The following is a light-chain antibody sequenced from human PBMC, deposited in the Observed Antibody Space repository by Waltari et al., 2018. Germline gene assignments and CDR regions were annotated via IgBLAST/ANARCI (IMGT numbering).Light chain of an antibody. J-gene: IGKJ1*01. CDR1: QSVLYSSNHKNY. CDR2: WAS. CDR3: QQYYSTPRT. V-gene: IGKV4-1*01. Sequence: DIVMTQSPDSLAVSLGERATINCKSSQSVLYSSNHKNYLAWYQQKPVQPPKLLIYWASTRESWVPDRFSGSGSGTDFTLTISSLQAEDVAVYYCQQYYSTPRTFGQGTKVEIK.